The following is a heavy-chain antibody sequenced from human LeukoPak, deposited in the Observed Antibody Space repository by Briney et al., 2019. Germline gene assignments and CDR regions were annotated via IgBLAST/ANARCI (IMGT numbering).Heavy chain of an antibody. CDR2: IWYDGSNK. D-gene: IGHD3-3*01. Sequence: GGSLRLSCAASGFTFSSYGMHWVRQAPGKGLEWVAVIWYDGSNKYYADSVKGRFTISRNNSKNTLYLQMNSLRAEDTAVYYCARDFPSGGMDVWGQGTTVTVSS. V-gene: IGHV3-33*01. CDR3: ARDFPSGGMDV. CDR1: GFTFSSYG. J-gene: IGHJ6*02.